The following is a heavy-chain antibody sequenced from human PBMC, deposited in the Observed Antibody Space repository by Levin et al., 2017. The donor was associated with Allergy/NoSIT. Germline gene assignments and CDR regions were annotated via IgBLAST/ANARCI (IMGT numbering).Heavy chain of an antibody. CDR1: GFTFSNYD. J-gene: IGHJ4*02. Sequence: GESLKISCAASGFTFSNYDMHWVRQLTGKGLEWVSVIGTTGDTHYPDSVKGRFTISRDNAKHTLHLQMNGLRAGDTAMYYCARGTYCEKGTCYLRGFDFWGQGALVTVSS. CDR2: IGTTGDT. CDR3: ARGTYCEKGTCYLRGFDF. V-gene: IGHV3-13*01. D-gene: IGHD1-7*01.